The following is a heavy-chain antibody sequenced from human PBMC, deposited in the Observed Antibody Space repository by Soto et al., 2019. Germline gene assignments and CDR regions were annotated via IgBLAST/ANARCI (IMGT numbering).Heavy chain of an antibody. CDR3: ARALWGPAGPINWSDP. D-gene: IGHD2-2*01. J-gene: IGHJ5*02. CDR1: GGSISSYY. V-gene: IGHV4-59*01. CDR2: IYYSGST. Sequence: SETLSLTCTVSGGSISSYYWSWIRQPPGKGLEWIGYIYYSGSTNYNPSLKSRVTISVDTSKNQFSLKLSSVTAADTAVYYCARALWGPAGPINWSDPWGQGTLVTVSS.